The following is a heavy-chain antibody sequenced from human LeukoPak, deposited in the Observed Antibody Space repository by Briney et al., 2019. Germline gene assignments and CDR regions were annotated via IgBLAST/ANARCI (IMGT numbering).Heavy chain of an antibody. J-gene: IGHJ5*02. V-gene: IGHV4-4*08. CDR2: ISASGGT. CDR1: GVSINNYY. Sequence: PSETLSLTCTVSGVSINNYYWSWIRQSPGKGLEWISDISASGGTNYNPALESRVTVSIDSSKNQFSLKLSSVTAADTAVFYCARSPHNSAWYEKWFDPWGQGTLVTVSS. D-gene: IGHD6-19*01. CDR3: ARSPHNSAWYEKWFDP.